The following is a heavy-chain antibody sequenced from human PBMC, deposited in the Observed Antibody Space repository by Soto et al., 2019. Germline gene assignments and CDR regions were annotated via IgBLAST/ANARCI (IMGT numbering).Heavy chain of an antibody. D-gene: IGHD2-2*01. CDR2: ISGYNGKT. CDR3: ARVDFEVVPAAVDFHYFYGLDV. CDR1: GYTLSSYG. Sequence: ASVKVSCKASGYTLSSYGISWQRQAPGQGLEWMGWISGYNGKTNYAQKFQGRVIMTTDTSTSTAYMELRSLTTDDTAVYYCARVDFEVVPAAVDFHYFYGLDVWGQGTTVTV. V-gene: IGHV1-18*04. J-gene: IGHJ6*02.